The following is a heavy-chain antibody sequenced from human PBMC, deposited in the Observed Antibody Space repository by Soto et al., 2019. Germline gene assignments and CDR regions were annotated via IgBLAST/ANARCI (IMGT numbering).Heavy chain of an antibody. V-gene: IGHV3-15*01. D-gene: IGHD6-19*01. CDR3: TTDDSPYSSGWYGAFDI. J-gene: IGHJ3*02. CDR2: IKSKTDGGTT. CDR1: GFTFSNAW. Sequence: GGSLRLSCAASGFTFSNAWMSWVRQAPGKGLEWVGRIKSKTDGGTTDYAAPVKGRFTISRDDSKNTLYLQMNSLKTEATAVYYCTTDDSPYSSGWYGAFDIWGQGTMVTVSS.